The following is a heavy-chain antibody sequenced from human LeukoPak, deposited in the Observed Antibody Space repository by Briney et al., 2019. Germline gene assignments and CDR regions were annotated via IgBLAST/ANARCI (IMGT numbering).Heavy chain of an antibody. Sequence: SVKVSCKASGGAFSSYAISWVRQAPGQGLEWMGGIIPIFGTANYAQKFQGRVTITADESTSTAYMELSSLRSEDTAVYYCATAYCGGDCYSFFDYWGQGTLVTVSS. D-gene: IGHD2-21*02. CDR3: ATAYCGGDCYSFFDY. V-gene: IGHV1-69*13. J-gene: IGHJ4*02. CDR1: GGAFSSYA. CDR2: IIPIFGTA.